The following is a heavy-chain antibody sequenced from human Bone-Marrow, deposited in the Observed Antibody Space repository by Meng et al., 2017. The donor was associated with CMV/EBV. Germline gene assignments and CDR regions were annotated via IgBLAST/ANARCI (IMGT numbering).Heavy chain of an antibody. V-gene: IGHV3-43*01. J-gene: IGHJ3*02. CDR2: ISWDGGST. CDR1: GFTCDDYT. CDR3: AKDMALHDAFDI. Sequence: GGSLRLSCAASGFTCDDYTMHWVRQAPGKGLEWVSLISWDGGSTYYADSVKGRFTISRDNSKNSLYLQMNSLRTEDTALYYCAKDMALHDAFDIWGQGTMVTVSS.